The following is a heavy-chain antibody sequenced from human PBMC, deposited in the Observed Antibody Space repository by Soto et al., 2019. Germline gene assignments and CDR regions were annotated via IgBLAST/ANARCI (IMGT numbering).Heavy chain of an antibody. CDR1: GGSISSYY. Sequence: LSLTCTVSGGSISSYYWSWIRQPPGKGLEWIGYIYYSGSTNYNPSLKSRVTISVDTSKNQFSLKLSSVTAADTAVYYCARTTGTAYYYYYGMDVWGQGTTVTVSS. V-gene: IGHV4-59*01. J-gene: IGHJ6*02. CDR2: IYYSGST. CDR3: ARTTGTAYYYYYGMDV. D-gene: IGHD4-17*01.